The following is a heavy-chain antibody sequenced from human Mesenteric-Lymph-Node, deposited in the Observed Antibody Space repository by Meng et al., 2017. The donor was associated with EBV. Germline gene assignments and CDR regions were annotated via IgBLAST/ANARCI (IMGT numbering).Heavy chain of an antibody. J-gene: IGHJ4*02. CDR3: ARGEVFDS. V-gene: IGHV4-59*01. CDR1: GVSINRFY. Sequence: QLRPPGPGQGLLKPSETLSPPAHFSGVSINRFYWSWIRQPPGKGLEWIAYIYHSESTNYTPSLKSRVTMSVDMSKTQFSLKLSSVTAADTAVYYCARGEVFDSWGQVTLVTVSS. CDR2: IYHSEST.